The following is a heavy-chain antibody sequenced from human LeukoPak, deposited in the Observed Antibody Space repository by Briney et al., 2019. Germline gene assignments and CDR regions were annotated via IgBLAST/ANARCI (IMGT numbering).Heavy chain of an antibody. Sequence: GGSLRLSCAASGFTVSSNYMSWVRQAPGKGLEWVSVIYSGGSTYYADSVKGRFTISRHNSKNTLYLQMNSLRAEDTAVYYCAREVGPLSSARNWFDPWGQGTLVTVSS. CDR1: GFTVSSNY. V-gene: IGHV3-53*04. CDR2: IYSGGST. CDR3: AREVGPLSSARNWFDP. J-gene: IGHJ5*02. D-gene: IGHD6-19*01.